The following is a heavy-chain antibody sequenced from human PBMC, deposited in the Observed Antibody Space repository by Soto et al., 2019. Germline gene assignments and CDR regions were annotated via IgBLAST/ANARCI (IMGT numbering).Heavy chain of an antibody. J-gene: IGHJ3*02. CDR2: IKQDGSEK. CDR3: ARGYSRYCSSTSCYGPFEACDI. V-gene: IGHV3-7*01. CDR1: GFSLSSYW. Sequence: SLRLSCAASGFSLSSYWMSWIRQAPGKGLEWVANIKQDGSEKYYVDSVKGRFTISRDNSKNSLYLQMNSRRAEDTAVYYRARGYSRYCSSTSCYGPFEACDIWGQGTMVTVSS. D-gene: IGHD2-2*01.